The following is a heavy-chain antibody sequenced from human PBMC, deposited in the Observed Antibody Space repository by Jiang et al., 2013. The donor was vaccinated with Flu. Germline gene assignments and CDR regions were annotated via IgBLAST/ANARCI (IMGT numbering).Heavy chain of an antibody. V-gene: IGHV4-59*01. J-gene: IGHJ3*02. D-gene: IGHD6-6*01. CDR1: GGSISSYY. CDR3: ARVQPSLVIAARRGDAFDI. CDR2: IYYSGGT. Sequence: GPGLVKPSETLSLTCTVSGGSISSYYWSWIRQPPGKGLEWIGYIYYSGGTNYNPSLKSRVTISVDTSKNQFSLKLSSVTAADTAVYYCARVQPSLVIAARRGDAFDIWGQGTMVTVSS.